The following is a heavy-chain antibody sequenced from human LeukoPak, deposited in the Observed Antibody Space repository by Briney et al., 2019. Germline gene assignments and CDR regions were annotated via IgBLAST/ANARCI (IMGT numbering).Heavy chain of an antibody. CDR1: GFTFSSYS. Sequence: PGGSLRLSCAASGFTFSSYSMNWVRQAPGKGLEWVSSISSSSSYIYYADSVKGRFTISRDNAKNSLYLQMNSLRAEDTAVYYCARDYGGSINWFDPWGQGTLVTVSS. V-gene: IGHV3-21*01. D-gene: IGHD4-23*01. J-gene: IGHJ5*02. CDR3: ARDYGGSINWFDP. CDR2: ISSSSSYI.